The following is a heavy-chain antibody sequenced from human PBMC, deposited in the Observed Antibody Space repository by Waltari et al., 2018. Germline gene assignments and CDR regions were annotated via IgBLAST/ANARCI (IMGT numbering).Heavy chain of an antibody. Sequence: QVQLVESGGGVVQPGRSLRLSCAASEFHFRSYSMHWVRQAPGKGLEWVAVISYNERNIYYVDSVKGRFIISRDNSRKMLYLQMNSLRTEDTAVYYCARDYCDRTNCHGMDVWGQGTTVTVSS. V-gene: IGHV3-30*04. CDR2: ISYNERNI. D-gene: IGHD3-22*01. CDR3: ARDYCDRTNCHGMDV. CDR1: EFHFRSYS. J-gene: IGHJ6*02.